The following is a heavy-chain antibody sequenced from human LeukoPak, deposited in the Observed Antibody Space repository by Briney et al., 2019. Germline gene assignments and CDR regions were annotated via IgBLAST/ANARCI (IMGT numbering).Heavy chain of an antibody. CDR1: GFTFSSYG. CDR3: ARIRELYGMDV. CDR2: IWYDGTNR. V-gene: IGHV3-33*01. Sequence: GGSLRLSCAASGFTFSSYGMHWVRQAPGEGLEWVAVIWYDGTNRYYADSVKGRFTISRDNSKNTLYLQMNSLRAEDTAVYCCARIRELYGMDVWGQGTTVTVSS. J-gene: IGHJ6*02. D-gene: IGHD1-7*01.